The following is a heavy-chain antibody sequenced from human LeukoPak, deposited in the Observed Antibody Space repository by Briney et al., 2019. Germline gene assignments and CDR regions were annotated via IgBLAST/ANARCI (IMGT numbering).Heavy chain of an antibody. D-gene: IGHD3-22*01. Sequence: GGSLRLSCAASGFTFSSYAMGWVRQAPGKGLEWVSVIYSDGTTNYADSVKGRFTISRDNSKNTLYLQMNSLRAEDTAVYYCARAPGDSSGYPTKFDYWGQGTLVTVSS. V-gene: IGHV3-53*01. J-gene: IGHJ4*02. CDR1: GFTFSSYA. CDR3: ARAPGDSSGYPTKFDY. CDR2: IYSDGTT.